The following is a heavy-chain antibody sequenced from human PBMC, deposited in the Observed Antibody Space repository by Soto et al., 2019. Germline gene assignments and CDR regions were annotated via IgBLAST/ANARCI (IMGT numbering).Heavy chain of an antibody. J-gene: IGHJ4*02. CDR1: GGSVSSGSYY. CDR3: ARLYSRLDY. CDR2: IYYSGST. D-gene: IGHD5-18*01. V-gene: IGHV4-61*01. Sequence: QVQLQESGPGLVKPSETLSLTCTVSGGSVSSGSYYWSWIRQPPGKGLEWIGYIYYSGSTNYNTSLKRRVTISVDTSKNQYSLKLSSVTAADTAVYYCARLYSRLDYWGQGTLVTVSS.